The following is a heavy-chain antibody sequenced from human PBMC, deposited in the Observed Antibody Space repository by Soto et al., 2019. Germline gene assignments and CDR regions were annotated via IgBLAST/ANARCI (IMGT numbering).Heavy chain of an antibody. D-gene: IGHD6-19*01. V-gene: IGHV5-51*01. J-gene: IGHJ6*02. CDR1: GYTFTDYW. Sequence: ESLNISCKGSGYTFTDYWIGWVRQLPGKGLEWMGIIYPGDSDTRYSPSFQGHVTITVDKSTSTAYLQWNTLKASDTAMYYCARHSSNFRYYDYDVEVWGQGTTVSLSS. CDR2: IYPGDSDT. CDR3: ARHSSNFRYYDYDVEV.